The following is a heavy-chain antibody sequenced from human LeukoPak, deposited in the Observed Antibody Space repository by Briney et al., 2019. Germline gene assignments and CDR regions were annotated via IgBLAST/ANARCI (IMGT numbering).Heavy chain of an antibody. Sequence: ASVKVSCKSSGYTFIDYYIHWVRQAPGQGLEWMGWINPNSGFTNYAQKFQGRVTMTRDTSISTAYMELSRLRSDDTAVYYCARLADCSSSSCRSFDYWGQGTLVSVSS. CDR2: INPNSGFT. J-gene: IGHJ4*02. V-gene: IGHV1-2*02. CDR3: ARLADCSSSSCRSFDY. CDR1: GYTFIDYY. D-gene: IGHD2-2*01.